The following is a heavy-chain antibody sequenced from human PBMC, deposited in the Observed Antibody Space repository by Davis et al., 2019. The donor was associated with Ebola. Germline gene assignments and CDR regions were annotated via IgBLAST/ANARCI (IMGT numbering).Heavy chain of an antibody. CDR2: IRSKANSYAT. Sequence: GESLKISCAASGFTFSGSAMHWVRQASGKGLEWVGRIRSKANSYATAYAASVKGRFTISRDDSKNTAYLQMNSLRAEDTAVYYCARELFAPVNYDILTGYYSDGMDVWGQGTTVTVSS. V-gene: IGHV3-73*01. J-gene: IGHJ6*02. CDR3: ARELFAPVNYDILTGYYSDGMDV. CDR1: GFTFSGSA. D-gene: IGHD3-9*01.